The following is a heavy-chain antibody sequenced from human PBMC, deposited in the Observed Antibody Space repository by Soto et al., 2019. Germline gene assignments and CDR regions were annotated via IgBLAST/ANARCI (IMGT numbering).Heavy chain of an antibody. Sequence: GGSLRLSCAASGVTFSSYGMHWVRQAPGKGLEWVAVIWYDGSNKYYADSVKGRFTISRDNSKNTLYLQMNSLRAEDTAVYYCARHFISSSWYWDYGMDVWGQGTTVTVSS. CDR2: IWYDGSNK. V-gene: IGHV3-33*01. D-gene: IGHD6-13*01. J-gene: IGHJ6*01. CDR3: ARHFISSSWYWDYGMDV. CDR1: GVTFSSYG.